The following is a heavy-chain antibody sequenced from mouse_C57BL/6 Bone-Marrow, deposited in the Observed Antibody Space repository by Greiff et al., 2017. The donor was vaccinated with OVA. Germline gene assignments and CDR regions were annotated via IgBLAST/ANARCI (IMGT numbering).Heavy chain of an antibody. D-gene: IGHD2-5*01. CDR1: GYTFIDYE. J-gene: IGHJ2*01. CDR2: IDPETGGT. Sequence: VQLVESGAELVRPGASVTLSCKASGYTFIDYEMHWVKQTPVHGLEWIGAIDPETGGTAYNQKFKGKAILTADKSSSTAYMELRSLTSEDSAVYYCTRSYSNYGDFDYWGQGTTLTVSS. V-gene: IGHV1-15*01. CDR3: TRSYSNYGDFDY.